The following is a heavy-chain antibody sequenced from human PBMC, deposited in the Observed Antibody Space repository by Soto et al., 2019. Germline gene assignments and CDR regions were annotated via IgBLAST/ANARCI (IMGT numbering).Heavy chain of an antibody. CDR2: INPNGGST. D-gene: IGHD6-19*01. J-gene: IGHJ3*02. V-gene: IGHV1-46*01. CDR1: GYTFINYY. CDR3: AREKWLVRRNDPFDI. Sequence: QVQLVQSGAEVKKPGASVKVSCKASGYTFINYYMHWVRQAPGQGLEWMGIINPNGGSTTYAQKFQGRVTLTRDTSTNTVNMELSSLSSEDTAVYYCAREKWLVRRNDPFDIWGQGTMVTVSS.